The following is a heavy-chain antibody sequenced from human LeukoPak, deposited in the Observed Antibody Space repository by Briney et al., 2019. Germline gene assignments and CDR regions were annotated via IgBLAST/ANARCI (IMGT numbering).Heavy chain of an antibody. V-gene: IGHV5-51*01. D-gene: IGHD4-17*01. CDR2: IYCGGSDT. CDR1: GYDFSANW. Sequence: GESLKISCKASGYDFSANWIGWVRQMPGKGLEWMGVIYCGGSDTRYSSSFQGQVTFSVDKSIKTVYLQWSSLKASDTAMYYCARRTVTDDWYFDLWGRGTLVTVSS. J-gene: IGHJ2*01. CDR3: ARRTVTDDWYFDL.